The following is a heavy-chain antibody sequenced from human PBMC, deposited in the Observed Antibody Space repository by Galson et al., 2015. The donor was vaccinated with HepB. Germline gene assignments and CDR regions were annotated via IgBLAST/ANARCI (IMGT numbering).Heavy chain of an antibody. Sequence: SVKVSCKASGYTFTRCALHWVRQAPGQRLEWMGWINAGAGNTRYSQKFQGRVTITRDTSASTAYMELSSLRSEDTALYYCARDQGPGYFDYWGQGTLVTVSS. CDR1: GYTFTRCA. CDR2: INAGAGNT. D-gene: IGHD1-1*01. V-gene: IGHV1-3*01. J-gene: IGHJ4*02. CDR3: ARDQGPGYFDY.